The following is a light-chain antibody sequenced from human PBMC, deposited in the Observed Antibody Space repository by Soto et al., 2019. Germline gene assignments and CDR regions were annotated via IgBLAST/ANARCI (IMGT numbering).Light chain of an antibody. Sequence: DIQLTQSPSFLSASVGDRVTITCRASQVITNHLAWYHQKPGKDPKLLIYAVSTLQMGITARFSGSGYGTQFCLTISSLQPEDFAAYYCQQLTIYPLTFGQGTKVE. CDR2: AVS. CDR3: QQLTIYPLT. CDR1: QVITNH. J-gene: IGKJ2*01. V-gene: IGKV1-9*01.